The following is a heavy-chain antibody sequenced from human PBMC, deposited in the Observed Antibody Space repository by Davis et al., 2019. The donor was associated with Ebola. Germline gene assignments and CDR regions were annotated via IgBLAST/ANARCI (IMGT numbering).Heavy chain of an antibody. D-gene: IGHD2-21*01. CDR2: ISSSGSTI. V-gene: IGHV3-48*04. CDR1: GFTFSSYS. Sequence: GESLKISCAASGFTFSSYSMNWVRQAPGKGLEWVSYISSSGSTIYYADSVKGRFTISRDNAKNSLYLQMNSLRAEDTAVYYCARDLFGVIAMGYYYYGMDVWGQGTTVTVSS. CDR3: ARDLFGVIAMGYYYYGMDV. J-gene: IGHJ6*02.